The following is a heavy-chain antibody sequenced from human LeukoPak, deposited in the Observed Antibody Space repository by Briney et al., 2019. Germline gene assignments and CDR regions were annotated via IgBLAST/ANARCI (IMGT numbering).Heavy chain of an antibody. V-gene: IGHV4-61*08. D-gene: IGHD1-26*01. CDR3: ARTQSQSGSYRYYFGY. Sequence: SETLSLTCTVSGASVGSAGYYWSWIRQPPGGGLEWIGYIYYISNTNYNPSPKSRVTMSVDPSKNQFSLKLNSVTAADTAVYYCARTQSQSGSYRYYFGYWGQGTLVTVSS. J-gene: IGHJ4*02. CDR2: IYYISNT. CDR1: GASVGSAGYY.